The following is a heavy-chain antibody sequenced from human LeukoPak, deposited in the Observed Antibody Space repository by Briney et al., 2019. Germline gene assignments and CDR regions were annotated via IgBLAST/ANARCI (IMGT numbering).Heavy chain of an antibody. CDR1: GYTLPGYY. CDR2: ISPNSGGT. CDR3: AREHSSSSGKVFDY. J-gene: IGHJ4*02. D-gene: IGHD6-6*01. V-gene: IGHV1-2*02. Sequence: ASVKVSCKASGYTLPGYYMHWVRQAPGQGLEWMGWISPNSGGTNYAQKFQGRVTMTRDTSISTAYMELSRLRSDDTAVYYCAREHSSSSGKVFDYWGQGTLVTVSS.